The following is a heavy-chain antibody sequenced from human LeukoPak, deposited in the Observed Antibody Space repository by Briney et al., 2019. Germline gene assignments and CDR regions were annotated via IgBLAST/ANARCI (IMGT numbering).Heavy chain of an antibody. CDR1: GGTFSSYA. Sequence: ASVKVSCKASGGTFSSYAISWVRQAPGQGLEWMGWINPNSGGTNYAQKFQGRVTMTRDTSISTAYMELSRLRSDDTAVYYCASTNWVGPIAGDAFDIWGQGAMVTVSS. CDR3: ASTNWVGPIAGDAFDI. J-gene: IGHJ3*02. CDR2: INPNSGGT. D-gene: IGHD6-13*01. V-gene: IGHV1-2*02.